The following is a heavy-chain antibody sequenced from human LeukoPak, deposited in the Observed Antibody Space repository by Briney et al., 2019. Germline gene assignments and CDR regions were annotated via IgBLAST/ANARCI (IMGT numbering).Heavy chain of an antibody. D-gene: IGHD3-10*01. J-gene: IGHJ4*02. V-gene: IGHV1-2*02. CDR2: INPNSGGT. Sequence: GASVKVSCKASGYTFTGYYMHWVRQAPGQGLEWMGLINPNSGGTNYAQKFQGRVTMTRDTSISTAYMELSRLRSDDTAVYYCAAKSRLTMVRGGDLPTLDYWGQGTLVTVSS. CDR3: AAKSRLTMVRGGDLPTLDY. CDR1: GYTFTGYY.